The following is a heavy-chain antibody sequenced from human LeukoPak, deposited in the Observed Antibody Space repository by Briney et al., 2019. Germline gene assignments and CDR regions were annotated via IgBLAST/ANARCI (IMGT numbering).Heavy chain of an antibody. V-gene: IGHV4-59*08. CDR3: ARHKGGSGWSIPFDY. CDR2: IYYSGST. CDR1: GGSISSYY. J-gene: IGHJ4*02. D-gene: IGHD6-19*01. Sequence: SETLSLTCTVSGGSISSYYWSWLRQPPGKGLEWIGYIYYSGSTNYNPSLKSRVTISVDTSKNQFSLKLSSVTAADTAVYYCARHKGGSGWSIPFDYWGQGTLVTVSS.